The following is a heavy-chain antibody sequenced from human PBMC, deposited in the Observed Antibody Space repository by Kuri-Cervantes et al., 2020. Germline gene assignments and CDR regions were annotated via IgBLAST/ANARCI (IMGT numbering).Heavy chain of an antibody. D-gene: IGHD5-24*01. CDR2: ISSSSSTI. CDR3: AKTAEMATIRGYYYYGMDV. V-gene: IGHV3-48*01. CDR1: GFTFSSYS. J-gene: IGHJ6*02. Sequence: GESLKISCAASGFTFSSYSMNWVRQAPGKGLEWVSYISSSSSTIYYADSVKGRFTISRDNAKNSLYLQMNSLRAEDTALYYCAKTAEMATIRGYYYYGMDVWGQGTTVTVSS.